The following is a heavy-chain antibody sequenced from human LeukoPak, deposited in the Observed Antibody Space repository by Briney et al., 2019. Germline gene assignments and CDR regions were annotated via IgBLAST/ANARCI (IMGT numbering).Heavy chain of an antibody. CDR1: GFSVSSKH. V-gene: IGHV3-33*08. CDR2: IWYDGSNK. D-gene: IGHD3-22*01. Sequence: GGSLRLSCAASGFSVSSKHMYWVRQAPGKGLEWVAVIWYDGSNKYYADSVKGRFTISRDNSKNTLYLEMNSLRAEDTAVYYCARDYYYDSSGYWDYYFDYWGQGTLVIVPS. J-gene: IGHJ4*02. CDR3: ARDYYYDSSGYWDYYFDY.